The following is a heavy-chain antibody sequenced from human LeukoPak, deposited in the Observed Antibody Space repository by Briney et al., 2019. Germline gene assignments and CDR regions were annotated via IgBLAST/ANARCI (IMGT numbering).Heavy chain of an antibody. Sequence: PGGSLRLSCAASGFTFSSYAMSWVRQAPGKGLEWVSAISGSGGSTYYADSVRGRFTISRDNSKNTLYLQMNSLRAEDTAVYYCAEGPRGSGNYNWFDPWGQGTLVTVSP. D-gene: IGHD1-26*01. V-gene: IGHV3-23*01. CDR2: ISGSGGST. CDR1: GFTFSSYA. CDR3: AEGPRGSGNYNWFDP. J-gene: IGHJ5*02.